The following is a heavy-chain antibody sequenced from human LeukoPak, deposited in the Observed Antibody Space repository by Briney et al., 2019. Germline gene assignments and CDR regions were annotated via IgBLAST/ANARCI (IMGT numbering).Heavy chain of an antibody. D-gene: IGHD3-9*01. CDR3: AKDSVILTGYYDY. J-gene: IGHJ4*02. V-gene: IGHV3-23*01. CDR2: ISGSGDST. CDR1: GLPFSSFA. Sequence: GGSLRLSWEASGLPFSSFALTWVGQPPGKGLDWVSAISGSGDSTYYADSVKGRFTISRDNSKNTLYLQMNSLRAEDTAVYYCAKDSVILTGYYDYWGQGTLVTVSS.